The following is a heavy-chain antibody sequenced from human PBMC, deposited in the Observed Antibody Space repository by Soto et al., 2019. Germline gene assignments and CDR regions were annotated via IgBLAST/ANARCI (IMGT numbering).Heavy chain of an antibody. CDR1: GDSIISGNW. V-gene: IGHV4-4*02. CDR3: ATFTMLVVVQTPHYFDY. CDR2: IYHSGST. J-gene: IGHJ4*01. D-gene: IGHD3-22*01. Sequence: SETLSLTCAFSGDSIISGNWWSWVRQPPRKGLEWIGEIYHSGSTNYNPSLKSRVTMSVDKSKSQFSLKLSSVTAADTAVYYCATFTMLVVVQTPHYFDYWGRGTLVT.